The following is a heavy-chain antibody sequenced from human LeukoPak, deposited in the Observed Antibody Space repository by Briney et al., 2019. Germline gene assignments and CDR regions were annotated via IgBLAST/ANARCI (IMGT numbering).Heavy chain of an antibody. Sequence: ASVKVSCKASGYTFTSYYMHWVRQAPGQGLEWMGIINPSGGSTSYAQKFQGRVTMTEDTSTDTAYMELSSLRSEDTAVYYCATLYSYGYFDYWGQGTLVTVSS. CDR3: ATLYSYGYFDY. D-gene: IGHD5-18*01. CDR1: GYTFTSYY. V-gene: IGHV1-46*01. CDR2: INPSGGST. J-gene: IGHJ4*02.